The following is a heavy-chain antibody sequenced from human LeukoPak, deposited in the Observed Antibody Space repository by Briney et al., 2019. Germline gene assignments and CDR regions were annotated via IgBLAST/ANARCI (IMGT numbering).Heavy chain of an antibody. CDR1: GLTFRSYA. Sequence: PGGSLRLSCAVSGLTFRSYAMSWVRQAPGKGLEWVSGISGSGGSTYYAGSVKGRFTISRDNSKNTLYLQMNSLRAEGTAVYYCANLGDYAIYVDYWGQGTLVTVSS. D-gene: IGHD2-8*01. J-gene: IGHJ4*02. CDR2: ISGSGGST. V-gene: IGHV3-23*01. CDR3: ANLGDYAIYVDY.